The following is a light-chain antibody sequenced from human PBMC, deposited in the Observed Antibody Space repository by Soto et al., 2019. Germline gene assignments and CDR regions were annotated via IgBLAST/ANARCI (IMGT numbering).Light chain of an antibody. J-gene: IGKJ1*01. CDR3: QQYNNWTPCT. CDR1: QSVSSN. V-gene: IGKV3-15*01. Sequence: EIVMTQSPATLSVSPGERATLSCRASQSVSSNLAWYQQKPGQAPRLLIYGASTRATGIPARFSGSGSGTEVPLTISSLQDEDFAVYYCQQYNNWTPCTFGQGTKVEIK. CDR2: GAS.